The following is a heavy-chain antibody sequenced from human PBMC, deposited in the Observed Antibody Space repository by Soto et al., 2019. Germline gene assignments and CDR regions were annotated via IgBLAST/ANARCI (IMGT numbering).Heavy chain of an antibody. Sequence: LGESLKISCKGSGYSFTSYWISWVRQMPGKGLEWMGRIDPSDSYTNYSPSFQGHVTISADKSISTAYLQWSSLKASDTAMYYCARHDYHSSGYFYGMDVWGQGTTATVSS. CDR2: IDPSDSYT. V-gene: IGHV5-10-1*01. CDR1: GYSFTSYW. D-gene: IGHD3-22*01. CDR3: ARHDYHSSGYFYGMDV. J-gene: IGHJ6*02.